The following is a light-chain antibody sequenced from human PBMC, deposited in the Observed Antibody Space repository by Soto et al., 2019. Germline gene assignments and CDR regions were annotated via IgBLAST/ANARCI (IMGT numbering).Light chain of an antibody. V-gene: IGLV2-11*01. CDR1: SSDVGTYDF. J-gene: IGLJ1*01. CDR2: DVS. CDR3: CLYAVTFYV. Sequence: QSVLTQPRSVSGSPGQSVTISCTGTSSDVGTYDFVSWYQQHPGEAPRLMIFDVSERPSGVPDRFSGSKSGNTASLTISGLQAEDEADYYCCLYAVTFYVFGTGTKV.